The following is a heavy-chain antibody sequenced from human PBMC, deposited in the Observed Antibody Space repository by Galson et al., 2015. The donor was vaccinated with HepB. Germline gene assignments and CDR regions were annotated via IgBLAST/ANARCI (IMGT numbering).Heavy chain of an antibody. CDR3: ARRGESGSRQFDD. CDR1: GFTFSDHY. Sequence: SLRLSCAASGFTFSDHYMDWVRQAPGKGLEWVGRSRNKANSYTTEYAASVKGRFTISRDDSKNSLYLQMNSLKSEDTAVYYCARRGESGSRQFDDWGPGTLVTVSS. D-gene: IGHD1-26*01. J-gene: IGHJ4*02. V-gene: IGHV3-72*01. CDR2: SRNKANSYTT.